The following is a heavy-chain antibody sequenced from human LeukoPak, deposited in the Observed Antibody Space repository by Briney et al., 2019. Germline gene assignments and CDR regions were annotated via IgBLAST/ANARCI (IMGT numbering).Heavy chain of an antibody. J-gene: IGHJ4*02. Sequence: QPGGSLRLSCAASGFTFSSNWMHWVRQVPGKGLVWVSRINGDGSSTSYADSVKGRFTISRDNAKNTLYLQMNSLRAEDTAVYYCSRGPGGGSGSYYVGDYWGQGTLVTVSS. CDR3: SRGPGGGSGSYYVGDY. D-gene: IGHD1-26*01. CDR2: INGDGSST. V-gene: IGHV3-74*01. CDR1: GFTFSSNW.